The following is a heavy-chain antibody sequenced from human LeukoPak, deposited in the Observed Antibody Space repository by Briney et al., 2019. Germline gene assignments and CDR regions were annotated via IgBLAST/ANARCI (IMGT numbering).Heavy chain of an antibody. Sequence: PSETLSLTCTVSGYSISSGDYWGWIRQPPGKGLEWMGNIYQNGRTYYNPSLKSRVTISVDTSKNQFSLKLSSVTAADTAVYYCARFRTDDTSGYYGGSFDYWGQGTLVTVSS. V-gene: IGHV4-38-2*02. CDR2: IYQNGRT. CDR3: ARFRTDDTSGYYGGSFDY. CDR1: GYSISSGDY. J-gene: IGHJ4*02. D-gene: IGHD3-22*01.